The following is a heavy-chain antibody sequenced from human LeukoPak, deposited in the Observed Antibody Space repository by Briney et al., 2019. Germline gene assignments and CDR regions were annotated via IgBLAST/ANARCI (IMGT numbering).Heavy chain of an antibody. D-gene: IGHD6-19*01. CDR2: FYSSGST. V-gene: IGHV4-39*07. Sequence: PSETLSLTCNVSGDPLNDNLYYWGGIRQSPGKGLEWIGAFYSSGSTSSHSSLKSRVTISVDTSRTQLSLKLDSVTDTDTAVYYCVRDGRFDSACFDSWGPGILVTVSS. J-gene: IGHJ4*02. CDR1: GDPLNDNLYY. CDR3: VRDGRFDSACFDS.